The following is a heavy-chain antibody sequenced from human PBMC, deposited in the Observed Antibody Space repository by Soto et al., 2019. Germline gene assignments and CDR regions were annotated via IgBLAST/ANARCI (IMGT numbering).Heavy chain of an antibody. Sequence: EVQLLESGGNLVQPGGSLRLSCAASGFTFNSYAMRWVRQSPGEALEWVSTFSGHGVNTYYADPVKGRFTISRDNSKNTLYVQMDSPRGEDTANYSCARVVKGVGGVISRFDYCGQGTLVTVP. J-gene: IGHJ4*02. V-gene: IGHV3-23*01. D-gene: IGHD3-10*01. CDR3: ARVVKGVGGVISRFDY. CDR2: FSGHGVNT. CDR1: GFTFNSYA.